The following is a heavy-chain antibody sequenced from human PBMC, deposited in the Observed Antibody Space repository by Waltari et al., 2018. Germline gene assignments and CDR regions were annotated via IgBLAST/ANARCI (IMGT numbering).Heavy chain of an antibody. V-gene: IGHV1-46*01. CDR3: ARGGRDYYGSGSYFEDY. Sequence: QVQLVQSGAEVKKPGASVKVSCKASGYTFTSYYMHWVRQAPGQGLEWMGIINPSGGSTSYAQKFQGRGTMTRDTSTSTVYMELSSLRSEDTAVYYCARGGRDYYGSGSYFEDYWGQGTLVTVSS. J-gene: IGHJ4*02. D-gene: IGHD3-10*01. CDR2: INPSGGST. CDR1: GYTFTSYY.